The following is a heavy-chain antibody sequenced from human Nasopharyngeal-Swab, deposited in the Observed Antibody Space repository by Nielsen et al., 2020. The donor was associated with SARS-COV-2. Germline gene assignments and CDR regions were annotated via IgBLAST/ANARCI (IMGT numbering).Heavy chain of an antibody. CDR2: ISSSSSYI. V-gene: IGHV3-21*01. CDR1: GFTLSSYS. D-gene: IGHD3-3*01. Sequence: GGSLRLSCAASGFTLSSYSMNWVRQAPGKGLEWVSSISSSSSYIFYADSVKGRFTISRDNAKNSLYLQMNSLRAEDTAVYYCARLKYDFWNGPPEDYWGQGTLVTVSS. J-gene: IGHJ4*02. CDR3: ARLKYDFWNGPPEDY.